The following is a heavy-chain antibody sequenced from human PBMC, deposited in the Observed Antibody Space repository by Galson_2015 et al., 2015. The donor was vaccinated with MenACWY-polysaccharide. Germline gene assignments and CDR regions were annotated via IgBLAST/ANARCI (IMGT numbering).Heavy chain of an antibody. Sequence: LSRTCGVSGASLSGSDWWTWGGRPPVKWLEWIEEISHRRTIDYNPSLKSRVHISLDKFQNQFSLKLNSVAAVVPAVDYCPRKFDYWGQGSLVTVPS. CDR3: PRKFDY. CDR1: GASLSGSDW. CDR2: ISHRRTI. J-gene: IGHJ4*02. V-gene: IGHV4-4*02.